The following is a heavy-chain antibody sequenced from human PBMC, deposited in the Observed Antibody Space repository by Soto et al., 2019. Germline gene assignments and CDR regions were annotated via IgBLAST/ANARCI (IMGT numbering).Heavy chain of an antibody. D-gene: IGHD7-27*01. J-gene: IGHJ4*02. CDR1: GFSFRTYS. CDR2: IWHDSSIK. V-gene: IGHV3-33*06. CDR3: VKDGPNWGRDFDR. Sequence: QVQLVESGGGVVQPGTSLRVSCAVSGFSFRTYSMHWVRQAPGKGLEWVAVIWHDSSIKYYGDSVKGRFTISRDNSENTLFLQMNSLRVEDTAVYYCVKDGPNWGRDFDRWGQGTLVTVSS.